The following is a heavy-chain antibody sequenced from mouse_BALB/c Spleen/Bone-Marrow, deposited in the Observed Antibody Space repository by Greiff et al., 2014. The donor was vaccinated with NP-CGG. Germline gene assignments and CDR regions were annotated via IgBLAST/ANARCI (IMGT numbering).Heavy chain of an antibody. CDR1: GYTFTDYA. J-gene: IGHJ4*01. CDR2: ISTFSGNT. CDR3: ARGDYRYDETMDY. V-gene: IGHV1S137*01. Sequence: QVQLQQPGPEVGRPGGSGKIFCKGSGYTFTDYAMHWGKRSHAKSLKWIGLISTFSGNTNYNQKFKGKATMTVDKSSSTAYMELARLTSEDSAIYYCARGDYRYDETMDYWGQGTSVTVSS. D-gene: IGHD2-14*01.